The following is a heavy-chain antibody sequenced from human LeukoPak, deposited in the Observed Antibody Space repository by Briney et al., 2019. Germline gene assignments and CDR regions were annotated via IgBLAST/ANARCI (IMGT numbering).Heavy chain of an antibody. CDR1: GYIFTSYW. J-gene: IGHJ4*02. Sequence: GEFLQISCKASGYIFTSYWIGWARQLPGKGLEGMGIIDPSDSETRYTPSFQGQVTISVDKSLTTADLQWNSLKASDTAMYYCARQTAMGRSGDYWGQGTLVTVSS. D-gene: IGHD5-18*01. CDR3: ARQTAMGRSGDY. V-gene: IGHV5-51*01. CDR2: IDPSDSET.